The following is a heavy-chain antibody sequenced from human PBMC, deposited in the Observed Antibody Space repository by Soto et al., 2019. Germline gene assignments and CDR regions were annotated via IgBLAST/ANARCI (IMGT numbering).Heavy chain of an antibody. CDR2: IYYSGST. D-gene: IGHD2-15*01. Sequence: TSETLSLTCTVSGGSISSSSYYWGWIRQPPGKGLEWIGSIYYSGSTYYNLSLKSRVTISVDTSKNQFSLKLSSVTAADTAVYYCARLKRGYCSGGSCYYYYGMDVWGQGTTVTVSS. J-gene: IGHJ6*02. CDR1: GGSISSSSYY. CDR3: ARLKRGYCSGGSCYYYYGMDV. V-gene: IGHV4-39*01.